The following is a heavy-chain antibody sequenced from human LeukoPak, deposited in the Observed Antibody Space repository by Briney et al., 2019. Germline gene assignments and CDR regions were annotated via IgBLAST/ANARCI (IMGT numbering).Heavy chain of an antibody. V-gene: IGHV3-74*01. CDR1: GCTFSNYW. J-gene: IGHJ4*02. Sequence: GGSLRLSCAASGCTFSNYWMHWVRQAPGKGPVWVSRIKSDGTTTNYADSVKGRFTISRDNAKNTLYLHVNGLRIEDTAVYYCAGGYSGYRSDYWGQGTLVTVSS. CDR3: AGGYSGYRSDY. CDR2: IKSDGTTT. D-gene: IGHD5-12*01.